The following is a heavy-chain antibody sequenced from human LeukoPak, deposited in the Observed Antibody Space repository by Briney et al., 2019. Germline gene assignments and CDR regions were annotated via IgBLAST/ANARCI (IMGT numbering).Heavy chain of an antibody. CDR3: ARHRGAARDPLFD. J-gene: IGHJ4*02. D-gene: IGHD6-6*01. Sequence: SETLSLTCTVSGVSISSSSYYWGWIRQPPGKGLEWIGSIYYSGSSYYNPSLKIRVTTSVDTSKNQFPLKLSSVTAADTAVYYCARHRGAARDPLFDWGQGTLVTVSS. CDR2: IYYSGSS. V-gene: IGHV4-39*01. CDR1: GVSISSSSYY.